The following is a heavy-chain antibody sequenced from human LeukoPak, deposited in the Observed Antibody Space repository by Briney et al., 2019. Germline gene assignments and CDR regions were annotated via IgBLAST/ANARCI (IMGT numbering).Heavy chain of an antibody. Sequence: GASVKVSCKASGYTFTSYVINWVRQAPGQGLEWVGWISGYNGNTKYAQKVQGRVTMTTDTSTNTAYMDLRSLRSDDTAVYFCARDPYDLLTGYYSGSGGDYWAREPWSPPPQ. CDR2: ISGYNGNT. V-gene: IGHV1-18*01. J-gene: IGHJ4*02. CDR1: GYTFTSYV. CDR3: ARDPYDLLTGYYSGSGGDY. D-gene: IGHD3-9*01.